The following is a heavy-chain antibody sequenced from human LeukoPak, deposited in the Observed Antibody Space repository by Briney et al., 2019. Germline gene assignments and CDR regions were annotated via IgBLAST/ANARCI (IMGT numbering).Heavy chain of an antibody. J-gene: IGHJ4*02. V-gene: IGHV3-23*01. D-gene: IGHD3-9*01. CDR2: ISGSADNT. CDR3: ATLVFESSGYSYFDY. Sequence: GGSLRLSCAASGFTFSSYAMSWVRQAPGRGLEWLSAISGSADNTYYADSVKGLFTISRDNSKNTLYLQMNSLRAEDTAVYYCATLVFESSGYSYFDYWGPGTLVTVSS. CDR1: GFTFSSYA.